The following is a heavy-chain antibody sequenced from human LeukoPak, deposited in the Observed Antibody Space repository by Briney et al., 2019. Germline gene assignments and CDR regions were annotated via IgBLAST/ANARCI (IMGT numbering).Heavy chain of an antibody. J-gene: IGHJ5*02. CDR3: ARTEGMVRGVIITNWFDP. CDR2: IYHSGST. V-gene: IGHV4-30-2*01. Sequence: SQTLSLTCAVSGGSISSGGYSWSWIRQPPVKGLEWIGHIYHSGSTYYNPSLKSRVTISVDRSKNQFSLKLSSVTAADTAVYYCARTEGMVRGVIITNWFDPWGQGTLVTVSS. CDR1: GGSISSGGYS. D-gene: IGHD3-10*01.